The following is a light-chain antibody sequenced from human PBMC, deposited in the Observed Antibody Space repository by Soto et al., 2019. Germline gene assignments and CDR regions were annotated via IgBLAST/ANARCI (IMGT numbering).Light chain of an antibody. CDR1: SSNIGAGYD. Sequence: QSVLTQPPSVSGAPGQRVTISCTGSSSNIGAGYDVHWYQQLPGTAPKLLIYGNSNRPSGVPDRFSGSKSGTSASLAITGLRAEDEADYYCQSYDSSLFWVFGGVTQLTVL. J-gene: IGLJ3*02. CDR2: GNS. V-gene: IGLV1-40*01. CDR3: QSYDSSLFWV.